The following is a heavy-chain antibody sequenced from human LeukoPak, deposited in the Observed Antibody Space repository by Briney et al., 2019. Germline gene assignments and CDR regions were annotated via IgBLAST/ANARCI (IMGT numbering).Heavy chain of an antibody. CDR3: ARGKFYLDS. CDR2: IYYSGST. J-gene: IGHJ5*01. D-gene: IGHD3-3*01. CDR1: GGSISSDH. V-gene: IGHV4-59*01. Sequence: SETLSLTCTVSGGSISSDHWNWIRQPPGKGLEWIGCIYYSGSTYYNPSLKSRVTISVDTSKNQFSLKLTSVTSADTAVYYCARGKFYLDSWGQGTLVTVSS.